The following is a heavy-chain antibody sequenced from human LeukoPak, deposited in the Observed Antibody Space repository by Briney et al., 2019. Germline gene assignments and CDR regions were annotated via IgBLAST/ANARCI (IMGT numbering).Heavy chain of an antibody. J-gene: IGHJ6*03. CDR1: GYSISSGYY. CDR2: IYYSGST. D-gene: IGHD3-16*02. CDR3: ARRRDYVWGSYPYMDV. V-gene: IGHV4-61*01. Sequence: SETLSLTCTVSGYSISSGYYWGWIRQPPGKGLERIGYIYYSGSTNYNPSLKSRVTISVDTSKNQFSLKLSSVTAADTAVYYCARRRDYVWGSYPYMDVWGKGTTVTISS.